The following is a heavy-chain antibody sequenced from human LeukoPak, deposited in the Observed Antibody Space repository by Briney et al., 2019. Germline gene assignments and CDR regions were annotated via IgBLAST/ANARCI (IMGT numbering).Heavy chain of an antibody. Sequence: PSETLSLTCTVSGASISGHYWIWIRQPPGRGLEWIGYVYSSGSTNYNPSLKSRVTMSVDTSKNQFSLKLSSVTAADTAVYYCAREDPQTTVPEGMDVWGQGTTVTVSS. CDR3: AREDPQTTVPEGMDV. J-gene: IGHJ6*02. D-gene: IGHD4-17*01. CDR2: VYSSGST. V-gene: IGHV4-59*11. CDR1: GASISGHY.